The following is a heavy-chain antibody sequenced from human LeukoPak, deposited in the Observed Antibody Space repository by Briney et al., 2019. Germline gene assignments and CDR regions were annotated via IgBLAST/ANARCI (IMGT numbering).Heavy chain of an antibody. J-gene: IGHJ4*02. CDR1: GFTFSSYA. D-gene: IGHD3-22*01. CDR2: ISGTGGST. Sequence: PGGSLRLSCAASGFTFSSYAMSWVRQAPGKGLEWVSAISGTGGSTYYADSVKGRFTISRDNSMNTLYLQMNSLRAEDTAVYYCAREPHNYYDSSGYYNYFDYWGQGTLVTVSS. CDR3: AREPHNYYDSSGYYNYFDY. V-gene: IGHV3-23*01.